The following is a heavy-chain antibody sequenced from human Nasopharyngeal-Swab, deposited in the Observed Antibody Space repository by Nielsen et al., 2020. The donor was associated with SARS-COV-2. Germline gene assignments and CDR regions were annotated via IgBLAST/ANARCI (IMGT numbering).Heavy chain of an antibody. CDR2: IIPIFGTA. CDR3: ARGGRYCSGGSCPWDY. D-gene: IGHD2-15*01. V-gene: IGHV1-69*13. J-gene: IGHJ4*02. Sequence: SAKVSCKASGGTFSSYAISWVRQAPGQGLEWMGGIIPIFGTANYAQKFQGRVTITADESTSTAYMELSSLRSEETAVYYCARGGRYCSGGSCPWDYWGQGTLVTVSS. CDR1: GGTFSSYA.